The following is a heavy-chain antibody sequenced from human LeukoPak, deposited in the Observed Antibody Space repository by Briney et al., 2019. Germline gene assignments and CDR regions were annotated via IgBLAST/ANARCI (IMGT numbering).Heavy chain of an antibody. D-gene: IGHD4-23*01. CDR3: AKGVYGGNPGFDF. CDR2: IYYSGST. J-gene: IGHJ4*02. Sequence: SETLSLTCTVSGGSITTSYYWGWMRQPPGKGLEWIGSIYYSGSTYYNPSLKSRVTISLNTSKNQFSLKLSSVTAEDTAVYYCAKGVYGGNPGFDFWGQGTLVTVSS. V-gene: IGHV4-39*07. CDR1: GGSITTSYY.